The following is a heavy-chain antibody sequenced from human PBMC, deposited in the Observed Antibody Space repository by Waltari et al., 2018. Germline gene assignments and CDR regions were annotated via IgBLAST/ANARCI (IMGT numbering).Heavy chain of an antibody. Sequence: QVQLVQSGSELKKPGASVKVSCKASGYTFTSYAMNWVRQAPGQGLEWMGWSNTNTCNPPYAQGFTGWFVFSLYTPCSTAYLQISSLKPEDTAVYYCASYSSSYDYYYYGMDVWGQGTTVTVSS. CDR1: GYTFTSYA. V-gene: IGHV7-4-1*02. J-gene: IGHJ6*02. CDR2: SNTNTCNP. D-gene: IGHD6-6*01. CDR3: ASYSSSYDYYYYGMDV.